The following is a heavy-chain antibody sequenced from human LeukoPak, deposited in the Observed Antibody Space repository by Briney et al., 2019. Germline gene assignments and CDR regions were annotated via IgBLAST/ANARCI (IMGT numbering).Heavy chain of an antibody. J-gene: IGHJ6*03. CDR1: GGSISSGDYY. CDR2: IYYNGRT. V-gene: IGHV4-61*08. CDR3: ARAPPFWSGYPRDYYYYYMDV. D-gene: IGHD3-3*01. Sequence: SETLSLTCTVSGGSISSGDYYWSWVRQPPGKGLEWIGYIYYNGRTNYNPSLMSRVTTALDMSKNQFSLNLSSVTAADTAVYYCARAPPFWSGYPRDYYYYYMDVWGKGTTVTVSS.